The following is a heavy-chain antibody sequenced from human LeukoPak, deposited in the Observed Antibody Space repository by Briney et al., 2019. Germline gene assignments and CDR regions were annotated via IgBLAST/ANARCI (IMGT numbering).Heavy chain of an antibody. CDR2: ISGDGNRI. V-gene: IGHV3-43*02. CDR1: GFTFDDFA. D-gene: IGHD6-13*01. J-gene: IGHJ6*02. CDR3: AKAIEPRAAARPYGMDV. Sequence: GESLRLSCAASGFTFDDFAMHWVRQGPGKGLEWVSLISGDGNRIHYADSVKGRFTISRDNSKNSLYLQMNSLRTEDTALYYCAKAIEPRAAARPYGMDVWGQGTTVSVSS.